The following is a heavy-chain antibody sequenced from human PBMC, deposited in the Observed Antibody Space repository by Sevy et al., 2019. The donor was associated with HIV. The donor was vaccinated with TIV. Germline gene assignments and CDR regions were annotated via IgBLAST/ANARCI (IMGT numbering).Heavy chain of an antibody. V-gene: IGHV6-1*01. CDR2: TYYRSKWYG. J-gene: IGHJ2*01. CDR3: VRYGSGYYWYFDL. D-gene: IGHD5-12*01. Sequence: SQTLSLTCAISGDSVSSNSAAWTWIRQSPSRGLEWLGRTYYRSKWYGDYADSVKRRLTITPNTSKNQISLQLQSMTPGETAMDYCVRYGSGYYWYFDLWGRGTLVTVSS. CDR1: GDSVSSNSAA.